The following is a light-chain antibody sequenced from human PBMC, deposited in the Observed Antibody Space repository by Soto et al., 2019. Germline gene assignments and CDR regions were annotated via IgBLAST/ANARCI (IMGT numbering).Light chain of an antibody. J-gene: IGKJ1*01. CDR1: QSINKW. CDR2: KAP. CDR3: QQYGNFWT. Sequence: DMQMTQSPSTLSASVGDRVTITCRASQSINKWLAWSQQKPGKAPKLLIYKAPTLEIGVPSRFSGSGSGTEFTLTISNLQPDDFATYYCQQYGNFWTSGPGTQVEIK. V-gene: IGKV1-5*03.